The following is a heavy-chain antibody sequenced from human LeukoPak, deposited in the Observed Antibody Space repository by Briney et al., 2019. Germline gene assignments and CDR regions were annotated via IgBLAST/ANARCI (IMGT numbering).Heavy chain of an antibody. CDR1: GYTFTSYG. J-gene: IGHJ5*02. CDR2: ITGYNANA. Sequence: ASVKVSCKASGYTFTSYGISWVRQAPGQGLEWMGWITGYNANAKYAQNHQGRVTMTTDTSTSTAYMDLRSLRSDDTAVYYCARVYYYDSSGHNWFDPWGQGTLVTVSS. D-gene: IGHD3-22*01. V-gene: IGHV1-18*01. CDR3: ARVYYYDSSGHNWFDP.